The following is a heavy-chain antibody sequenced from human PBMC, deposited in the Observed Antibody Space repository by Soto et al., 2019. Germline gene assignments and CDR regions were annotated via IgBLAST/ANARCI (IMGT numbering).Heavy chain of an antibody. CDR3: ARVPKGVVVAANDY. V-gene: IGHV3-11*01. Sequence: QVQLVESGGGLVKPGGSLRLSCAASGFTFSDHFMSWIRQAPGQELEWVSYVSRSGSSIYYADSVKGRFTISRDNAKNSLYLQMNSLRAEDTAVYYCARVPKGVVVAANDYWGQGSLVTVSS. CDR1: GFTFSDHF. D-gene: IGHD2-15*01. J-gene: IGHJ4*02. CDR2: VSRSGSSI.